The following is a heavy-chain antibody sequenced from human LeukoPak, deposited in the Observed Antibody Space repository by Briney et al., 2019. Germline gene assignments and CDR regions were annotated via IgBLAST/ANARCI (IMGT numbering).Heavy chain of an antibody. V-gene: IGHV3-30*18. CDR1: GFXFSSYG. CDR3: AKDVYYDRSGYYFYYYGMDV. Sequence: GGSLRLSCAASGFXFSSYGIHWVRQAPGKGLEWVATISYDGSNKYYADSVKGRFTISRDNSKNTLYLQMDSLRAEDTAVYYCAKDVYYDRSGYYFYYYGMDVWGQGTTVTVSS. CDR2: ISYDGSNK. J-gene: IGHJ6*02. D-gene: IGHD3-22*01.